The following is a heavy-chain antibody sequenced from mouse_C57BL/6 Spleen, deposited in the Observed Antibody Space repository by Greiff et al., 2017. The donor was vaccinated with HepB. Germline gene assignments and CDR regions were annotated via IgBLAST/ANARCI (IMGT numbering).Heavy chain of an antibody. Sequence: QVQLQHSGAELARPGASVKMSCKASGYTFTSYTMHWVKQRPGQGLEWIGYINPSSGYTKYNQKFKDKATLTADKSSSTAYMQLSSLTSEDSAVYYCARTSSGHAMDYWGQGTSVTVSS. J-gene: IGHJ4*01. CDR1: GYTFTSYT. CDR3: ARTSSGHAMDY. D-gene: IGHD3-2*02. V-gene: IGHV1-4*01. CDR2: INPSSGYT.